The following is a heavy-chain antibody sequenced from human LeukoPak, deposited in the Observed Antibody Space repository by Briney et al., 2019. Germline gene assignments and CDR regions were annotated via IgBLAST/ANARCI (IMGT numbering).Heavy chain of an antibody. J-gene: IGHJ4*02. CDR1: GFTFTSSA. CDR3: AKVGDIVVVPAAIPRLYYFDY. D-gene: IGHD2-2*01. Sequence: GTSVKVSCKASGFTFTSSAVQWVRQARGQRLEWIGWIVVGSGNTNYAQKFQERVTITRDMSTSTAYMELSSLRAEDTAVYYCAKVGDIVVVPAAIPRLYYFDYWGQGTLVTVSS. CDR2: IVVGSGNT. V-gene: IGHV1-58*01.